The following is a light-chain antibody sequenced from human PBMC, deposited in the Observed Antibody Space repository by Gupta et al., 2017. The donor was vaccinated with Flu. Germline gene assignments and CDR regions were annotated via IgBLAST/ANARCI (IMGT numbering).Light chain of an antibody. CDR1: QRRGYRDGNTY. Sequence: DVVMTHSPLSLPATLGQPASISCTTSQRRGYRDGNTYLSWFHQRPGHAPKRLIYEVSNRDYGVPDRFSGSGWDTDFTLKISGGEAEDVGVCYCRQGKHCPYPFGRGTPVDIK. V-gene: IGKV2-30*01. CDR3: RQGKHCPYP. CDR2: EVS. J-gene: IGKJ4*01.